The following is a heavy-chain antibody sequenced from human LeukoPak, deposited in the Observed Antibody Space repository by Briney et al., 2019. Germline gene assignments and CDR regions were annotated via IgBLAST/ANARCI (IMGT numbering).Heavy chain of an antibody. D-gene: IGHD6-19*01. CDR2: IYYTGGT. J-gene: IGHJ4*02. V-gene: IGHV4-59*08. CDR1: GGPISSNY. Sequence: PSETLSLTCTVSGGPISSNYSTWIRQPPGKGLEYIGYIYYTGGTNYNPSLKSRVTISVDTSKNQFSLKLSSVTAADTAVYFCGKYGGSGWVIDYWGQGTLVTVSS. CDR3: GKYGGSGWVIDY.